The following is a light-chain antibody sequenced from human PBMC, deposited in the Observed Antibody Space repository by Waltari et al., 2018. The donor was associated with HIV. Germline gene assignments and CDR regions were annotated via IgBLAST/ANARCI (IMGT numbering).Light chain of an antibody. V-gene: IGLV1-44*01. Sequence: QSGLTQPPSASGAPGQRVIISCSGSMSNIGTNSVNWYQQLPGTAPKLLIYINDQRPSGVPDRFSGSKSGTSASLAISGLQSEDEANYYCAALDDRMSGYVVFGGGTKLTVL. CDR2: IND. CDR3: AALDDRMSGYVV. J-gene: IGLJ2*01. CDR1: MSNIGTNS.